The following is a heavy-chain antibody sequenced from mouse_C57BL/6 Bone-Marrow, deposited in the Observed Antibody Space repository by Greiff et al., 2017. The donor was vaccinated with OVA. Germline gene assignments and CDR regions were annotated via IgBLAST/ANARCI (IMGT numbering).Heavy chain of an antibody. Sequence: DVMLVESGGGLVKPGGSLKLSCAASGFTFSDYGMHWVRQAPEKGLEWVAYISSRSSTIYYADTVKGRFTISRDNAKNTLFLQMTSLRSEDTAMYYCARNYYGSSRYFDVWGTGTTVTVSS. D-gene: IGHD1-1*01. V-gene: IGHV5-17*01. CDR3: ARNYYGSSRYFDV. J-gene: IGHJ1*03. CDR1: GFTFSDYG. CDR2: ISSRSSTI.